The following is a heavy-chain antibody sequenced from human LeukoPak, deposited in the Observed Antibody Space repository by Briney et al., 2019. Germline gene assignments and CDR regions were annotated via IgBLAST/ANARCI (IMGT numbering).Heavy chain of an antibody. J-gene: IGHJ6*03. D-gene: IGHD2-2*01. CDR3: ASSYCSSTSCYYYMDV. CDR1: GYTFTMNG. Sequence: ASVKVSCKASGYTFTMNGISWVRQAPGQGLEWMGWISSYNGKTNYAQRLQGRVTMTTDTSTSTAYMELRSLRSDDTAVYYCASSYCSSTSCYYYMDVWGKGTTVTVSS. CDR2: ISSYNGKT. V-gene: IGHV1-18*01.